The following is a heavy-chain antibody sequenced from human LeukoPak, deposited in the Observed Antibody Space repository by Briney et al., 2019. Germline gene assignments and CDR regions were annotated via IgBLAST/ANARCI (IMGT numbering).Heavy chain of an antibody. CDR1: GFTFSSYA. J-gene: IGHJ5*02. D-gene: IGHD3-22*01. V-gene: IGHV3-30-3*01. CDR3: ARDSSPWYYYDRSGSNGFDP. CDR2: IAYDGGNK. Sequence: GGSLRLSCAASGFTFSSYAIHWVRQAPGKGLEWVAVIAYDGGNKYYADSVKGRFTISRDNSKNTLLLQMNSLRAEDTAVYYCARDSSPWYYYDRSGSNGFDPWGQGTLVTVSS.